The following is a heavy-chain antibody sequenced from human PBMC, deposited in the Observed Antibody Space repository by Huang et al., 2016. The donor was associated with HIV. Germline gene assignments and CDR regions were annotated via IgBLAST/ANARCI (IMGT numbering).Heavy chain of an antibody. CDR2: IIPSLGTA. CDR1: GGTFSSYA. CDR3: ARSAPIFDYYYYMDV. V-gene: IGHV1-69*13. Sequence: QVQLVQSGAEVKKPGSSVKVSCKASGGTFSSYAISWVRQAPGQGLEWMGGIIPSLGTADYAQKFQGRVTITADESTSTAYMELSSLRSEDTAVYYCARSAPIFDYYYYMDVWGKGTTVTVSS. J-gene: IGHJ6*03.